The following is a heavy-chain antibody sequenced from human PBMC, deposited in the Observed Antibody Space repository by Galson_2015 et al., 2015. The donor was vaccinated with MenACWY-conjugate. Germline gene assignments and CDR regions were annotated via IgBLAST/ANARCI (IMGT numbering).Heavy chain of an antibody. CDR1: GLTFSSYS. CDR3: ARDSVATINPPPFDY. CDR2: ISSSSSTI. D-gene: IGHD5-12*01. V-gene: IGHV3-48*01. Sequence: SLRLSCAASGLTFSSYSMNWVRQAPGKGLERVSYISSSSSTIYYADSVKGRFTISRDNAKNSLYLQMNSLSAEDTAVYYCARDSVATINPPPFDYWGQGTLVTVSS. J-gene: IGHJ4*02.